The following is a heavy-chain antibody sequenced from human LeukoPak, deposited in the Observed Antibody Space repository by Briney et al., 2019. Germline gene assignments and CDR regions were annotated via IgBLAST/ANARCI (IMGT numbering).Heavy chain of an antibody. J-gene: IGHJ4*02. V-gene: IGHV3-53*01. CDR3: ARDLKGGRFGELNPPDY. Sequence: GGSLRLSCAASGFTVSSNYMSWVRQAPGKGLEWVSVIYSGGSTYYAESVKGRFTISRDNSKNTLYLQMNSLRAEDTAVYYCARDLKGGRFGELNPPDYWGQGTLVTVSS. CDR1: GFTVSSNY. CDR2: IYSGGST. D-gene: IGHD3-10*01.